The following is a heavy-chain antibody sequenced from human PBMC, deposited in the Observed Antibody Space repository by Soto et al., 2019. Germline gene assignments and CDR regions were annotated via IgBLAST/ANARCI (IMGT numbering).Heavy chain of an antibody. D-gene: IGHD6-13*01. J-gene: IGHJ4*02. CDR2: ISSSGTYI. Sequence: EVQLVESGGGLVKPGGSLRLSCAASGFTFSDYAMNWVRQSPGKGLEWVSSISSSGTYIYYADSLKGRFTISRDTAKNSVDLQMNSLRADDTAVYYCARIRMYYSSSEAAYYLDYWAQGVLVTVSS. V-gene: IGHV3-21*01. CDR1: GFTFSDYA. CDR3: ARIRMYYSSSEAAYYLDY.